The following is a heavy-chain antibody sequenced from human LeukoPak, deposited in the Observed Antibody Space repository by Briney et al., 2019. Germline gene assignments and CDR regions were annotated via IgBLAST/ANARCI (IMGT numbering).Heavy chain of an antibody. CDR2: MNPNSGNT. V-gene: IGHV1-8*01. CDR3: ARPYCSSTSCLDFDP. CDR1: GYTFTSYD. J-gene: IGHJ5*02. D-gene: IGHD2-2*01. Sequence: ASVKVSCKASGYTFTSYDINWVRQATGQGLEWMGWMNPNSGNTGCAQKFQGRVTMTRNTSISTAYMELSSLRSEDTAVYYCARPYCSSTSCLDFDPWGQGTLVTVSS.